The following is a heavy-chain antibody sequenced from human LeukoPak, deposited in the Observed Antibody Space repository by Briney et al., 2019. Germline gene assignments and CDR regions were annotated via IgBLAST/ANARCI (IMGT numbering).Heavy chain of an antibody. V-gene: IGHV4-59*01. Sequence: PSETLSLTCTVSGGSISSYYWSWIRQPPGKGLEWIGYISYSGSTNYNPSLKSRVTISVDTSKNQFSLKLSSVTAADTAVYYCARESAVDNDAFDIWGQGTMVTVSS. CDR3: ARESAVDNDAFDI. CDR1: GGSISSYY. D-gene: IGHD6-19*01. CDR2: ISYSGST. J-gene: IGHJ3*02.